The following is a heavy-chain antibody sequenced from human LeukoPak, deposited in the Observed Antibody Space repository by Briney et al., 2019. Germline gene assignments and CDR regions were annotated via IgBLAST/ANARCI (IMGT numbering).Heavy chain of an antibody. D-gene: IGHD3-10*01. V-gene: IGHV3-74*01. CDR2: INSDGSST. CDR3: ARVKGTSSRGVIPLDY. J-gene: IGHJ4*02. CDR1: GFTFSSHW. Sequence: GGSLRLSCAASGFTFSSHWMHWVRQAPGKGLVWVSRINSDGSSTSYADSVKGRFTISRDNAKNTLYLQMNSLRAEDTAVYYCARVKGTSSRGVIPLDYWGQGTLVTVSS.